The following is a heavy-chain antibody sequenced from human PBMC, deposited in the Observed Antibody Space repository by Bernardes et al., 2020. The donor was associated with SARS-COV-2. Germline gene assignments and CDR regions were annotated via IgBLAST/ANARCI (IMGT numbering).Heavy chain of an antibody. CDR1: GYSFDSFW. Sequence: GESLIISCKGSGYSFDSFWIGWVRQMPGKGLGWMGIIYPYDYDTRHSPSFQGQVTISTDKSINTVYLQWSSLKASDTAMYYCARHKGSGWYFHYHAMDLWGQGTTVTVSS. CDR2: IYPYDYDT. CDR3: ARHKGSGWYFHYHAMDL. D-gene: IGHD6-19*01. V-gene: IGHV5-51*01. J-gene: IGHJ6*02.